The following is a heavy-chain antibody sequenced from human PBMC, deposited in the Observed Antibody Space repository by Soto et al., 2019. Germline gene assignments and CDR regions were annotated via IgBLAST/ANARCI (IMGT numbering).Heavy chain of an antibody. CDR3: ARRRYGGWIAVAGPFDP. D-gene: IGHD6-19*01. J-gene: IGHJ5*02. Sequence: PSETLSLTCAVYGGSFSGYYWSWIRQPPGEGLEWIGEINHSGSTNYNPSLKSRVTISVDTSKNQFSLKLSSVTAADTAVYYCARRRYGGWIAVAGPFDPWGQGTLVTVSS. CDR1: GGSFSGYY. CDR2: INHSGST. V-gene: IGHV4-34*01.